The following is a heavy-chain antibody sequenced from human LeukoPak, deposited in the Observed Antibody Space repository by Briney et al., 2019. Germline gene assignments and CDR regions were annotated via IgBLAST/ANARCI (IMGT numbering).Heavy chain of an antibody. J-gene: IGHJ3*02. CDR1: GGSISSYY. CDR3: ARQPNNDAFDI. Sequence: SETLSLTCTVSGGSISSYYWNWIRQPPGKGLEWIGYIYYSGSTNYNPSLKSRVTISVDTSKNQFSLKLSSVTAADTAVYYCARQPNNDAFDIWGQGTMVTVSS. CDR2: IYYSGST. V-gene: IGHV4-59*08.